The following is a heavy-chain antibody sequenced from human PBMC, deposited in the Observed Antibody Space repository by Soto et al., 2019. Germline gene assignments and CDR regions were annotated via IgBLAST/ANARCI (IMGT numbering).Heavy chain of an antibody. Sequence: APGKGLVWVSRINSDGSRTSYADSVKGRFTISRDYAKNTLYLQMHSLRAEVPALYYWATRHNYGFGYWGQG. CDR2: INSDGSRT. V-gene: IGHV3-74*01. D-gene: IGHD5-18*01. CDR3: ATRHNYGFGY. J-gene: IGHJ4*02.